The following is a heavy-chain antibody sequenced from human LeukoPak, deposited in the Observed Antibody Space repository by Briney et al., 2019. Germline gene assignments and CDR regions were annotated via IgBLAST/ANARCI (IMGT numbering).Heavy chain of an antibody. CDR2: INHSGST. CDR1: GGSFSGYY. D-gene: IGHD2-2*01. Sequence: PSETLSLTCAVYGGSFSGYYWSWIRQPPGKGLEWIGEINHSGSTNYNPSLKSRVTISVDTSKNQFSLKLSSVTAADTAVYYCAREGKDIVVVPAAMRYYHYMDVWGKGTTVTISS. CDR3: AREGKDIVVVPAAMRYYHYMDV. J-gene: IGHJ6*03. V-gene: IGHV4-34*01.